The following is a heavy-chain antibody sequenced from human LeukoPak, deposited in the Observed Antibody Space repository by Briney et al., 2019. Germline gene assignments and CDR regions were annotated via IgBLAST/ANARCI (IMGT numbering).Heavy chain of an antibody. J-gene: IGHJ5*02. CDR3: ATDSRNYDILTGYYRTRAFDP. CDR1: GFTFSSYG. V-gene: IGHV3-33*01. CDR2: IWYDGSNK. Sequence: GRSLRLSCAASGFTFSSYGMHWVRQAPGKGLEWVAVIWYDGSNKYYADSVKGRFTISRDNSKNTLYLQINSLRAEDTAVYYCATDSRNYDILTGYYRTRAFDPWGQGTLVTVSS. D-gene: IGHD3-9*01.